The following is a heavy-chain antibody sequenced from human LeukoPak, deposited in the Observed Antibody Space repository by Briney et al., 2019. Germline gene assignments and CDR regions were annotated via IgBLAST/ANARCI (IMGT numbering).Heavy chain of an antibody. Sequence: GGSLRLSCAASGFTFSSYAMHWVRQAPGKGLEWVAVISYDGSNKYYADSVKGRFTISRDNSKNILFLQMNSLRGEDTAVYYCARDRTRDGYNQGRVFDYWGQGTLVTVSS. J-gene: IGHJ4*02. CDR1: GFTFSSYA. V-gene: IGHV3-30-3*01. D-gene: IGHD5-24*01. CDR3: ARDRTRDGYNQGRVFDY. CDR2: ISYDGSNK.